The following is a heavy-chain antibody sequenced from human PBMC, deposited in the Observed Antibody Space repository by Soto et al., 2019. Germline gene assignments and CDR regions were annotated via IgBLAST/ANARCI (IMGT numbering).Heavy chain of an antibody. CDR1: GGSVSTYY. V-gene: IGHV4-59*02. D-gene: IGHD3-22*01. CDR3: GRPYDDSGPNSGGYGFDI. J-gene: IGHJ3*02. Sequence: PSETLSLTCTVSGGSVSTYYWSWIRQPPGKGLEWIAYIYYSGSTSYNPSLKSRVTISLDTSKNQFSLKLSSVTAADTAVYYCGRPYDDSGPNSGGYGFDIWGPGKMVTVSS. CDR2: IYYSGST.